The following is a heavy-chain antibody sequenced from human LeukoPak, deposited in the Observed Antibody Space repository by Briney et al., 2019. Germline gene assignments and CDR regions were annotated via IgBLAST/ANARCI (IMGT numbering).Heavy chain of an antibody. CDR1: GYTFTSYG. CDR3: ARGARDYDILTGYYTPSDY. CDR2: ISAYNGNT. V-gene: IGHV1-18*01. D-gene: IGHD3-9*01. Sequence: GASVKVSCKASGYTFTSYGISWVRQAPGQGLEWLGWISAYNGNTNSAQKFQGRVTMTTEISTSTAYTELRSLRSDDTAVYYCARGARDYDILTGYYTPSDYWGQGTLVTVSS. J-gene: IGHJ4*02.